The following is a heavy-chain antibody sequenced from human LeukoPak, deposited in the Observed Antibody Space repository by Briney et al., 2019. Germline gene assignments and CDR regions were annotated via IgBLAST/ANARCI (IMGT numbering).Heavy chain of an antibody. D-gene: IGHD2-2*01. CDR1: GYTFTSYG. J-gene: IGHJ6*02. V-gene: IGHV1-18*01. CDR3: ARTVQAAYYGMDV. CDR2: ISAYNGNT. Sequence: GASVKVSCKASGYTFTSYGISWVRQAPGQGREWMGWISAYNGNTNYAEKLQGRVTMTTDKSTSTAYMELRSLRSDDTAVYYCARTVQAAYYGMDVWGHGTTVTVFS.